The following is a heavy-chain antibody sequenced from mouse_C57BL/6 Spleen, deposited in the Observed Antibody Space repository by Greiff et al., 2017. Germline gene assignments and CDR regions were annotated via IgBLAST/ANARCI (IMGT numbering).Heavy chain of an antibody. Sequence: QVQLQQSGPELVKPGASVKISCKASGYAFSSSWMNWVKQRPGKGLEWIGRIYPGDGDTNYNGKFKGKATLTAYKSSSTAYMQLSSLTSEDSAVYFCARFEGFAYWGQGTLVTVSA. J-gene: IGHJ3*01. CDR3: ARFEGFAY. V-gene: IGHV1-82*01. CDR2: IYPGDGDT. CDR1: GYAFSSSW.